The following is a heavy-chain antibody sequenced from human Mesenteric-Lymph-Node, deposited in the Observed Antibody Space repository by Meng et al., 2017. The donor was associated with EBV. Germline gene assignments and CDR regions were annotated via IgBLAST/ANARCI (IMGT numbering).Heavy chain of an antibody. CDR2: ITGSGGGT. V-gene: IGHV3-23*04. CDR3: ANTYVFEY. D-gene: IGHD2/OR15-2a*01. CDR1: GLIFSSYA. Sequence: LGEVWGGLAQPGGSVRLACAASGLIFSSYAMSWVRQAPGKGLEWVADITGSGGGTDYADSVKGRFTISRDNSKNTLYLQMNSLRAEDTAVYYCANTYVFEYWGQGTLVTVSS. J-gene: IGHJ4*02.